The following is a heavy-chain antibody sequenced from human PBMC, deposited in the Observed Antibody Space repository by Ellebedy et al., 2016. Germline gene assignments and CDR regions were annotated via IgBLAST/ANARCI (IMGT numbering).Heavy chain of an antibody. CDR2: MNPESGNT. V-gene: IGHV1-8*01. J-gene: IGHJ4*02. D-gene: IGHD2-2*01. CDR1: GYRFSDYA. Sequence: ASVQVSCXSSGYRFSDYALNWVRRATGQGLEWMGWMNPESGNTGYAEKFQGRVSMTRDTSRGTAYMELRGLRSDDTAVYFCARGPPGCSSNMCYQYYWGQGTLVTVSS. CDR3: ARGPPGCSSNMCYQYY.